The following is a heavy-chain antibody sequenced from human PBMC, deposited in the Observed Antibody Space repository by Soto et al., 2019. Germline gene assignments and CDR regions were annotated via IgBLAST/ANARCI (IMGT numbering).Heavy chain of an antibody. CDR1: GYTFTSYA. V-gene: IGHV1-3*01. J-gene: IGHJ5*02. CDR3: ARAYMVYAIMGYWFDP. D-gene: IGHD2-8*01. Sequence: QVQLVQSGAEVKKPGASVKVSCKASGYTFTSYAMHWVRRAPGQRLEWMGWSNAGNGNTKYSQRFQGRVTITRDTSASTAYMELSSLRSEDTAVYYCARAYMVYAIMGYWFDPWGQGTLVTVSS. CDR2: SNAGNGNT.